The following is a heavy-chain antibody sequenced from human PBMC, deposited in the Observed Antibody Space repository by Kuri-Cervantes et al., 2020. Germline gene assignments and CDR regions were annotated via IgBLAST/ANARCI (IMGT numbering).Heavy chain of an antibody. J-gene: IGHJ4*02. CDR1: GYTFTGYY. V-gene: IGHV1-3*01. CDR2: INAGNGNT. Sequence: ASVKVSCKAPGYTFTGYYMHWVRQAPGQGLEWMGWINAGNGNTKYSQKFQGRVTITRDTSASTAYMELSSLRSEDTAVYYCARVTIFGVVIIDYWGQGTLVTVSS. D-gene: IGHD3-3*01. CDR3: ARVTIFGVVIIDY.